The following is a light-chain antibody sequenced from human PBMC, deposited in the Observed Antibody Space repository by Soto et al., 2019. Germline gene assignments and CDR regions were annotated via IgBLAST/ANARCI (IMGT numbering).Light chain of an antibody. CDR3: QQYYTSPWT. J-gene: IGKJ1*01. CDR2: AAS. Sequence: EIVLTQSPGTLSLSPGERATLSCRASQSVSSSYLAWYQQKPGQAPRLLIYAASNRATGIPDRFSGGRSGTDFTLTISRLEPEDFAVYYCQQYYTSPWTFGQATKVEIK. V-gene: IGKV3-20*01. CDR1: QSVSSSY.